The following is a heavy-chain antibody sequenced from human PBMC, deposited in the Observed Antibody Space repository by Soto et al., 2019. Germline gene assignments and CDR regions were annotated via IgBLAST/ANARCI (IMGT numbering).Heavy chain of an antibody. D-gene: IGHD6-6*01. CDR1: GGSISSGGYY. Sequence: SETLSLTCTVSGGSISSGGYYWSWIRQHPGKGLEWIGYIYYSGSTYYNPSLKSRVTISVDTSKNQFSLKLSSVTAADTAVYYCARGFEYSSSSNWFDPWGQGTLVTVSS. CDR2: IYYSGST. CDR3: ARGFEYSSSSNWFDP. J-gene: IGHJ5*02. V-gene: IGHV4-31*03.